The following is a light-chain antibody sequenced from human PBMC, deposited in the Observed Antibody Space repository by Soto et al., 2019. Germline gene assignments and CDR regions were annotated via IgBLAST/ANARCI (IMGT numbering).Light chain of an antibody. CDR2: SND. CDR1: TSNIGTNT. J-gene: IGLJ2*01. Sequence: QSALTQSPSASGTPGQRVSISCSGSTSNIGTNTVSWYQHVPGTAPKLLIYSNDQRPSAVPGRFSGSKSGTSASLAIGGLLSEDEADYYCATWDDSLNVVFGGGTKLTVL. CDR3: ATWDDSLNVV. V-gene: IGLV1-44*01.